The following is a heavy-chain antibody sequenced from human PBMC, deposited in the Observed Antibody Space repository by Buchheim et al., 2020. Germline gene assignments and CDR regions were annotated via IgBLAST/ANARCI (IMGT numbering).Heavy chain of an antibody. CDR2: VNHSGST. CDR3: ARGGRFLGYWFDP. CDR1: GGSFSGYY. V-gene: IGHV4-34*01. D-gene: IGHD3-16*01. Sequence: QVQLQQWGAGLLKPSETLSLTCAVYGGSFSGYYWSWIRQPPGKGLEWIGEVNHSGSTNYNPSLKSRVTIQVDTSKNQFSLKLSSVTAADTAVYYCARGGRFLGYWFDPWGQGTL. J-gene: IGHJ5*02.